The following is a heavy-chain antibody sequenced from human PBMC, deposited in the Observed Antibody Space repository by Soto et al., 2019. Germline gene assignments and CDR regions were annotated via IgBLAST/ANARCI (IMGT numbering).Heavy chain of an antibody. CDR2: IWYDETHK. Sequence: GGSLRLSCAASGFTFSSYGMHWVRQAPGKGLEWVAIIWYDETHKYYADSVKGRFTISRDNSKNTLYLQMNSLRADDTAVYYCARDCSDTSCPSWRQGTLVTVSS. CDR3: ARDCSDTSCPS. CDR1: GFTFSSYG. V-gene: IGHV3-33*01. D-gene: IGHD2-2*01. J-gene: IGHJ4*02.